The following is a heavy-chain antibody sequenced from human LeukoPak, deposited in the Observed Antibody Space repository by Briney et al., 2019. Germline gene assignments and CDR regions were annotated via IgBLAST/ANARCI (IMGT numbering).Heavy chain of an antibody. J-gene: IGHJ4*02. CDR2: INQDGSEK. V-gene: IGHV3-7*01. CDR1: KFTFSTYY. Sequence: PGGSLRPSCAASKFTFSTYYMSWVRQAPGKGLEWVANINQDGSEKYYVDSVKGRFTISRDNGKNSVYLQMNSLRAEDTAVYYCVRDGDSANLDLDYWGQGTLVTVSS. D-gene: IGHD1-14*01. CDR3: VRDGDSANLDLDY.